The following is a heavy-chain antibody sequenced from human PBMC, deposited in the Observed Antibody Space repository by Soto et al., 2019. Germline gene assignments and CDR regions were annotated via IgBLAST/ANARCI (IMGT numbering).Heavy chain of an antibody. Sequence: PSETLSLTCTVSGGSISSSSYYWGWIRQPPGKGLEWIGSIYYSGSTYYNPSLKSRVTISVDTSKNQFSLKLSSVTAADTAVYYCAMDTGWFDPWGQGTLVTVSS. CDR1: GGSISSSSYY. V-gene: IGHV4-39*01. CDR3: AMDTGWFDP. D-gene: IGHD5-18*01. J-gene: IGHJ5*02. CDR2: IYYSGST.